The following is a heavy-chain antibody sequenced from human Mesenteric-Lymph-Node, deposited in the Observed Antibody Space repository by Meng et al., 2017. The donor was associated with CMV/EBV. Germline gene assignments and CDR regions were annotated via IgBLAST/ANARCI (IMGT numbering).Heavy chain of an antibody. CDR1: GFTFSSYA. CDR3: ARDRISGSSTSCYDY. CDR2: ISSSSSYI. V-gene: IGHV3-21*01. Sequence: GESLKISCAASGFTFSSYAMSWVRQAPGKGLEWVSSISSSSSYIYYADSVKGRFTISRDNAKNSLYLQMNSLRAEDTAVYYCARDRISGSSTSCYDYWGQGTLVTVSS. D-gene: IGHD2-2*01. J-gene: IGHJ4*02.